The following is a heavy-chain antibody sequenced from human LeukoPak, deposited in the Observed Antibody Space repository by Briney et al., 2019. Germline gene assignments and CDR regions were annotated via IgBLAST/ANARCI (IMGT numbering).Heavy chain of an antibody. J-gene: IGHJ4*02. V-gene: IGHV3-33*01. Sequence: GGSLRLSCAASGFTFSSYGMHWVRQAPGKGLEWVAVIWYDGSNKYYADSVKGRFTISRDNSKNTLYLQMNSLRAEDTAVYYCARDSRFGKLLIPYFDYWGQGTLVTVSS. CDR3: ARDSRFGKLLIPYFDY. CDR2: IWYDGSNK. CDR1: GFTFSSYG. D-gene: IGHD3-10*01.